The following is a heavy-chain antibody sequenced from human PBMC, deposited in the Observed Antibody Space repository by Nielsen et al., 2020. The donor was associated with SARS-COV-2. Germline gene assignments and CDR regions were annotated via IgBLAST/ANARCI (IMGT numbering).Heavy chain of an antibody. J-gene: IGHJ6*02. CDR1: GFTFSSYW. CDR2: IKQDGSEK. CDR3: AKESVAAAFYGMDV. D-gene: IGHD6-13*01. V-gene: IGHV3-7*03. Sequence: GESLKISCAASGFTFSSYWMSWVRQAPGKGLEWVANIKQDGSEKYYVDSVKGRFTISRDNAKNSLYLQMNSLRAEDTAVYYCAKESVAAAFYGMDVWGQGTTVTVSS.